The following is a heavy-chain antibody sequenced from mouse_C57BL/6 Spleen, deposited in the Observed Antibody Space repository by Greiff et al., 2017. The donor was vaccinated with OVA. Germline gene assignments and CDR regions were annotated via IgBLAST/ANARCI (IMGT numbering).Heavy chain of an antibody. D-gene: IGHD1-1*01. CDR1: GYTFTGYW. V-gene: IGHV1-9*01. CDR2: IFPGSGST. Sequence: VKVVESGAELMKPGASVKLSCKATGYTFTGYWIEWVKQRPGHGIEWIGEIFPGSGSTNYNEKFKGKATFTADTSSNTAYMQLSSLTTEDSAIYYCASHYYCSSSRYFDVWGTGTTVTVSS. J-gene: IGHJ1*03. CDR3: ASHYYCSSSRYFDV.